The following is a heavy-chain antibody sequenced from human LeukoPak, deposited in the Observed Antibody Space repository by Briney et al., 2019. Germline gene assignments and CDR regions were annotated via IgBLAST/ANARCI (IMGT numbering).Heavy chain of an antibody. D-gene: IGHD1-26*01. Sequence: ASVKGSCKASGYTFTSYGVSWVRQAPGQGLEWMGWISACNGNTNYAQKLQGRGTRTTDTSTSTAYMELRSLRSDDTAVYYCARDLWELSRGAPDCWGQGTLVTVSS. J-gene: IGHJ4*02. V-gene: IGHV1-18*01. CDR3: ARDLWELSRGAPDC. CDR2: ISACNGNT. CDR1: GYTFTSYG.